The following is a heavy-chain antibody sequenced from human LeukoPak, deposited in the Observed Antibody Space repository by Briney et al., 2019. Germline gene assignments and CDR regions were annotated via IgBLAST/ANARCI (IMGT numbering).Heavy chain of an antibody. J-gene: IGHJ6*02. D-gene: IGHD3-9*01. CDR3: ASVLRYFDRVWPTDGMDI. CDR2: ISGSGGST. CDR1: GFTFSSYA. V-gene: IGHV3-23*01. Sequence: PGGSLRLSCAASGFTFSSYAMSWVRQAPGKGLEWVSAISGSGGSTYYADSVKGRFTISRDNSKNTLYLQMNSLRAEDTAVHYCASVLRYFDRVWPTDGMDIWGQGTTVTASS.